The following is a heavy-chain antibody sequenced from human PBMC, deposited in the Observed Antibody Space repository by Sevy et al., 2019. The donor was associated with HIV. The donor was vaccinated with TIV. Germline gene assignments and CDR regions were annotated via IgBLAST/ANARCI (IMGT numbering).Heavy chain of an antibody. V-gene: IGHV6-1*01. CDR2: TYYRSKWYN. CDR3: ARAGYSSGWYLLFFDY. D-gene: IGHD6-19*01. Sequence: QTLSLTCAISGDSVSSNSAAWNWIRQSPSRGLEWLGRTYYRSKWYNDYAVSVKSRITINPDTSKNQFSLQLNSVTPEDTAVYYCARAGYSSGWYLLFFDYWGQGTLVTVSS. CDR1: GDSVSSNSAA. J-gene: IGHJ4*02.